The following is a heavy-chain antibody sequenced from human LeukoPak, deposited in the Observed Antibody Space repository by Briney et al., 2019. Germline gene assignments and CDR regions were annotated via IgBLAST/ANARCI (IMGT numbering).Heavy chain of an antibody. D-gene: IGHD3-22*01. CDR3: ARDGSDSMYYYYYYMDV. CDR1: GFTFSSYW. Sequence: PGGSLRLSCAASGFTFSSYWMSWVRQAPGKGLEWVANIKQDGSEKYYVDSVKGRFTISRDNAKNSLYLQMNSLRAEDTAVYYCARDGSDSMYYYYYYMDVWGKGTTVTVSS. J-gene: IGHJ6*03. CDR2: IKQDGSEK. V-gene: IGHV3-7*01.